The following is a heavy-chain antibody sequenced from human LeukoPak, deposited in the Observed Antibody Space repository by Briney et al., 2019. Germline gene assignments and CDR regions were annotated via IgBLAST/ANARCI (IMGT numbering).Heavy chain of an antibody. J-gene: IGHJ5*02. CDR1: GFTFSSYS. D-gene: IGHD3-3*01. V-gene: IGHV3-21*01. Sequence: GGSLRLSCAASGFTFSSYSMNWVRQAPGKGLEWVSSISSSSSYIYYADSVKGRFTISRDNAKNSLYLQMNSLRAEDTAVYYCAREVLGYDFWSPGGQGTLVTVSS. CDR3: AREVLGYDFWSP. CDR2: ISSSSSYI.